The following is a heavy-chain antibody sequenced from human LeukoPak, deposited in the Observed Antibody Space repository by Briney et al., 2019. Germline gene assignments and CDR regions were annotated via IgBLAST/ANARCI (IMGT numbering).Heavy chain of an antibody. J-gene: IGHJ6*02. CDR2: ISTDGSSR. CDR1: GFTFSSYW. CDR3: ASYLTSIPSGMDV. V-gene: IGHV3-74*01. Sequence: PGGSLRLSCAASGFTFSSYWMHWLRQEPRKGLGWVSRISTDGSSRSYADSVKGRFTISRDNGKNTLYLQMNSLIAEDTAVYYCASYLTSIPSGMDVWGQGATVTVSS. D-gene: IGHD2/OR15-2a*01.